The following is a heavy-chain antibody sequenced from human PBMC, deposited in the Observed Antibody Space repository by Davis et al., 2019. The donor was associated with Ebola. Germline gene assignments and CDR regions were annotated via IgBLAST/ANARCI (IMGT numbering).Heavy chain of an antibody. CDR1: GYTFSDYY. J-gene: IGHJ5*02. CDR3: ARETVGDYYDRSGFRAHWFDP. D-gene: IGHD3-22*01. Sequence: AASVKVSCKASGYTFSDYYLHWVRQAPGQGLEWMGWISARNGDKQYAQNFQDRLTLTTDTSTTTAYMELRSLSSDDTAFYYCARETVGDYYDRSGFRAHWFDPWGQGTLVAVSS. V-gene: IGHV1-18*04. CDR2: ISARNGDK.